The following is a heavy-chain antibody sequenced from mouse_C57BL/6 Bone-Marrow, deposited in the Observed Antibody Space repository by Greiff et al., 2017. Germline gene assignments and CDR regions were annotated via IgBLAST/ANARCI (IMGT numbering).Heavy chain of an antibody. V-gene: IGHV1-52*01. CDR3: ARRVDYYGSSYYWYFDV. CDR2: IDPSDSET. J-gene: IGHJ1*03. D-gene: IGHD1-1*01. Sequence: QVQLQQPGAELVRPGSSVKLSCKASGYTFTSYWMHWVKQRPIQGLEWIGNIDPSDSETHYNQKFKDKATLTVDKSSSTAYMQLSSLTSEDSAVYYCARRVDYYGSSYYWYFDVWGTGTTVTVSS. CDR1: GYTFTSYW.